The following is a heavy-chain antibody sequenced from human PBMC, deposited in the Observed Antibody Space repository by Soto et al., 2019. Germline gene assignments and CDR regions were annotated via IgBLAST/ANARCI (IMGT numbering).Heavy chain of an antibody. V-gene: IGHV3-7*01. CDR3: ASVHYGDYEPFDY. CDR2: IKQDGSEK. J-gene: IGHJ4*02. CDR1: GFTFSSYW. D-gene: IGHD4-17*01. Sequence: GGSLRLSCAASGFTFSSYWMSWVRQAPGKGLEWVANIKQDGSEKNYVDSVKGRLTISRDNAKNSLYLQMNSLRAEDTAVYYCASVHYGDYEPFDYWGQGTLVTVSS.